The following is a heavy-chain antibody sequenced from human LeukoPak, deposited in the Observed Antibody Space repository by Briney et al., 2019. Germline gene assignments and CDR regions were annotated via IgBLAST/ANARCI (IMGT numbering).Heavy chain of an antibody. J-gene: IGHJ4*02. CDR2: IYHSGST. CDR3: ASIIRSSSRPYSSYDSGGY. V-gene: IGHV4-38-2*01. CDR1: GYSISSGYY. D-gene: IGHD5-12*01. Sequence: KPSETLSLTCAVSGYSISSGYYWGWIRQPPGKGLEWIGSIYHSGSTYYNPSLKSRVTISVDTSKNQFSLKLSSVTAADTAVYYCASIIRSSSRPYSSYDSGGYWGQGTLVTVSS.